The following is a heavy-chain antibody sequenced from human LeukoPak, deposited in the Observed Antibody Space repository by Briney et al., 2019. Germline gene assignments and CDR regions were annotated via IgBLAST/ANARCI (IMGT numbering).Heavy chain of an antibody. J-gene: IGHJ4*02. D-gene: IGHD4-23*01. CDR1: GGSISSYY. CDR2: IYTSGST. V-gene: IGHV4-4*09. CDR3: ASFYGGGYFDY. Sequence: SETLSLTCTVSGGSISSYYWSWIRQPPGKGLEWIGYIYTSGSTNYNPSLKSRVTISVDTSKNQFSLKLSSVTAADTAVYYCASFYGGGYFDYWGQGTLVTVSS.